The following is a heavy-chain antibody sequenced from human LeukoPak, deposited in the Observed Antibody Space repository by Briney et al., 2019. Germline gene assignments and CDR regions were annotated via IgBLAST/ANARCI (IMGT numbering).Heavy chain of an antibody. Sequence: PSETLSLTCTVSGGSISSYYWSWIRQPPGKGLEWIGYIYYSGSTNYNPSLKSRVTISVDTSKNQFSLKLSSVTAADTAVYYCARSPTAINGYFDPWGQGTLVTVSS. J-gene: IGHJ5*02. CDR2: IYYSGST. CDR1: GGSISSYY. D-gene: IGHD2-2*01. V-gene: IGHV4-59*08. CDR3: ARSPTAINGYFDP.